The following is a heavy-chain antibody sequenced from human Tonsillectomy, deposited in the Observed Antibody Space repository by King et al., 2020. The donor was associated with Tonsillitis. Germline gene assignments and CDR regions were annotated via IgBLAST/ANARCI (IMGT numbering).Heavy chain of an antibody. J-gene: IGHJ4*02. CDR1: GFIFKSFG. CDR2: LSYDGGNK. V-gene: IGHV3-30*18. CDR3: AKEGAGPFDS. D-gene: IGHD1-14*01. Sequence: VQLVESGGGVVQPGGSLRLSCEASGFIFKSFGMHWVRQAPGKGLEWVASLSYDGGNKYYAESVKGRFTISRDNSEHTLYLQMNSLRGEDTAIYYRAKEGAGPFDSWGQGTLVTVSA.